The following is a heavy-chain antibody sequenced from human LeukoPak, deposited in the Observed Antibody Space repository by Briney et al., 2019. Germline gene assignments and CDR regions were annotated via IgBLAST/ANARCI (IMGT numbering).Heavy chain of an antibody. D-gene: IGHD5-18*01. CDR2: INPNSGGT. CDR3: ARCRYTYGYWDN. V-gene: IGHV1-2*02. Sequence: GASVKVSCKASGYTFTGYYMHWGRQAPGQGLEWMGWINPNSGGTNYAQKFQGGVTMTRDTSISTAYMELSGLTSDDTAVYYCARCRYTYGYWDNWGQGTLVTVSS. CDR1: GYTFTGYY. J-gene: IGHJ4*02.